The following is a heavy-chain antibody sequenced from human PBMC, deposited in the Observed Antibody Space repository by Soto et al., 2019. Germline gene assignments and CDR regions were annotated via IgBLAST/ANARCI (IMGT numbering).Heavy chain of an antibody. CDR3: AKGGYYYDSSGSKMSYYFDY. J-gene: IGHJ4*02. D-gene: IGHD3-22*01. CDR1: GFTFSSYA. Sequence: EVQLLESGGGLVQPGGSLRLSCAASGFTFSSYAMSWVRQAPGKGLEWVSAISGSGGSTYYADSVKGRFTISRDNCKNTLYLQMNSLRAEDTAVYYCAKGGYYYDSSGSKMSYYFDYWGQGTLVTVSS. V-gene: IGHV3-23*01. CDR2: ISGSGGST.